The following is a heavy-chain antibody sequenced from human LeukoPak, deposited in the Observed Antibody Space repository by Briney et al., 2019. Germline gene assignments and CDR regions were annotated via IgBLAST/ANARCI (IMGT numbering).Heavy chain of an antibody. D-gene: IGHD4-11*01. CDR1: GGSISGTYY. J-gene: IGHJ4*02. Sequence: SETLSLTCTVSGGSISGTYYWSWIRQPPGKGLEWIGYIYYTGTTDSNPSLKSRVTISVDTSKNQFSLKLSSVTAADTAVYYCASLQSLGYWGQGTLVTVSS. CDR2: IYYTGTT. CDR3: ASLQSLGY. V-gene: IGHV4-61*01.